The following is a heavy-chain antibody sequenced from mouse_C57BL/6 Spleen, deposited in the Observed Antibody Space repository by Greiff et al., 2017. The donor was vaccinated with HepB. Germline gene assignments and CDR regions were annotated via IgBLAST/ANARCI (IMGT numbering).Heavy chain of an antibody. V-gene: IGHV3-6*01. CDR3: ARLGPTVRDYAMDY. CDR2: ISYDGSN. D-gene: IGHD1-1*01. Sequence: EVKLMESGPGLVKPSQSLSLTCSVSGYSITSGYYWNWIRQFPGNKLEWMGYISYDGSNNYNPSLKNQISITRDTSKNQFFLKLNSVTTEDTATYYCARLGPTVRDYAMDYGGQGTSVTVSS. CDR1: GYSITSGYY. J-gene: IGHJ4*01.